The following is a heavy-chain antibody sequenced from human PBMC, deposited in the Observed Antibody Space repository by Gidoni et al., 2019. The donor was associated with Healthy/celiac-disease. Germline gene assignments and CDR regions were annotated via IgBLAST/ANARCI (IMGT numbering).Heavy chain of an antibody. D-gene: IGHD4-17*01. CDR1: GYTFPSYY. J-gene: IGHJ6*02. V-gene: IGHV1-46*01. Sequence: QVQLVQSGAEVKKPGASVKVSCKASGYTFPSYYMHWVRKAPGQGLEWMGLINPSGGSTSYAQKFQGRVTMTRDTSTSTVYMELSSLRSEDTAVYYCARSRYGDYVVSYYGMDVWGQGTTVTVSS. CDR3: ARSRYGDYVVSYYGMDV. CDR2: INPSGGST.